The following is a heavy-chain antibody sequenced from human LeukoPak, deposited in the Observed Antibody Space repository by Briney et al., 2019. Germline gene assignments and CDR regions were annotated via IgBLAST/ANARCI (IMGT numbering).Heavy chain of an antibody. CDR1: GDSISAYY. CDR2: IHSSGTT. J-gene: IGHJ5*02. V-gene: IGHV4-59*01. Sequence: SETLSLTCTVSGDSISAYYWSWIRQTPGKGLEWIAFIHSSGTTNYNPSLKSRVSISVDTSNNQFSLSVNSVTAADTAVYYCARGGASSEWFGPWGQGTLVTVSS. CDR3: ARGGASSEWFGP. D-gene: IGHD6-25*01.